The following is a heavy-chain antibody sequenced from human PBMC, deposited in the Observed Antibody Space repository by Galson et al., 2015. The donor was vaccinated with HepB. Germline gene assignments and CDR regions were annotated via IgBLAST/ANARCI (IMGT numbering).Heavy chain of an antibody. Sequence: SLRLSCAASGFTFSSYAMSWVRQAPGKGLEWVSAISGSGGSTYYADSVKGRFTISRDNSKNTLYLQMNSLRAEDTAVYYCARGYSAAVATRNNWYFDLWGRGTLVTVSS. CDR1: GFTFSSYA. D-gene: IGHD6-13*01. CDR2: ISGSGGST. CDR3: ARGYSAAVATRNNWYFDL. J-gene: IGHJ2*01. V-gene: IGHV3-23*01.